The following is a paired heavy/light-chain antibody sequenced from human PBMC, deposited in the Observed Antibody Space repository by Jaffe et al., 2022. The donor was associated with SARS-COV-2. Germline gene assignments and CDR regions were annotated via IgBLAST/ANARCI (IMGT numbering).Light chain of an antibody. CDR3: QQANSFPFT. CDR2: AAS. V-gene: IGKV1-12*01. CDR1: QGISSW. Sequence: DIQMTQSPSSVSASVGDRVTITCRASQGISSWLAWYQQKPGKAPKLLIFAASTLQSGVPSRFSGSGSGTDFTLTISSLQPEDFATYYCQQANSFPFTFGPGTKVDIK. J-gene: IGKJ3*01.
Heavy chain of an antibody. CDR3: ARDPYSSSFKYFEN. Sequence: QVQLVESGGGVVQPGRSLRLSCAASGFTFSNYAMHWVRQAPGKGLEWVAVISYDGNNKYYADSVKGRFTISRDNSKNTLYLQMNSLRAEDTAVYYCARDPYSSSFKYFENWGQGTLVTVSS. CDR1: GFTFSNYA. V-gene: IGHV3-30-3*01. CDR2: ISYDGNNK. J-gene: IGHJ4*02. D-gene: IGHD6-6*01.